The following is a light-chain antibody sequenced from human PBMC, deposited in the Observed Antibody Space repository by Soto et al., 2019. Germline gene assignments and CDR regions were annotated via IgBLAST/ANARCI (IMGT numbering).Light chain of an antibody. Sequence: EIVLTRSPGTLSLSPGERATLSCRASQSVSSSYLAWYQQRPGQAPRLLIFGASYRATGIPDRFSGSGSGTDFTLTISRLEPEDFAVYYCQQYRSSPPEFTFGPGTKVDSK. CDR2: GAS. CDR3: QQYRSSPPEFT. V-gene: IGKV3-20*01. CDR1: QSVSSSY. J-gene: IGKJ3*01.